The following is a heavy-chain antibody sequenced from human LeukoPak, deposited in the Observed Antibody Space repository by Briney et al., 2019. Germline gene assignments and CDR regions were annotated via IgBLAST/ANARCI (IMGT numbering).Heavy chain of an antibody. V-gene: IGHV4-34*01. D-gene: IGHD6-13*01. CDR1: GESFSGYY. CDR2: INHSGST. J-gene: IGHJ5*02. CDR3: ARGYTYMAAAGARGGWFDP. Sequence: SETLSLTCAVYGESFSGYYWSWIRQPPGKGLEWIGEINHSGSTNYNPSLKSRVTISVDTSKNQFSLKLSSVTAADTAVYYCARGYTYMAAAGARGGWFDPWGQGTLVTVSS.